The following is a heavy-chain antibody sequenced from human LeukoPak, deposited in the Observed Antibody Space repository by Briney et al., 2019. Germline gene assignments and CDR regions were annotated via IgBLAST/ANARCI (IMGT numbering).Heavy chain of an antibody. CDR1: GFSFSVSA. D-gene: IGHD5-18*01. Sequence: PGGSLRLSCAASGFSFSVSAMHWVRQASGKGLEWVGRIRSRANSYATAYAASVKGRFTISRDDSKNTAYLQMNSLKTEDTAVYYCTRLGRIQLWPPGVDVWGQGTTVTVSS. J-gene: IGHJ6*02. CDR3: TRLGRIQLWPPGVDV. CDR2: IRSRANSYAT. V-gene: IGHV3-73*01.